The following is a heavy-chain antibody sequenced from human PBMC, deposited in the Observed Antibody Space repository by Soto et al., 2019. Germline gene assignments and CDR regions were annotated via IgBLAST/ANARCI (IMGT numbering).Heavy chain of an antibody. V-gene: IGHV1-18*01. CDR1: GYPFTTYG. Sequence: GASVKVSCKASGYPFTTYGINWVRQAPGQGLEWMGWISVSNGYTNYAQNLQGRVTMTADTSTNVAYMELRSPRSDDTAVYYCTRENAAAASPTLDYWGHGTLVTVSS. CDR3: TRENAAAASPTLDY. J-gene: IGHJ4*01. D-gene: IGHD6-13*01. CDR2: ISVSNGYT.